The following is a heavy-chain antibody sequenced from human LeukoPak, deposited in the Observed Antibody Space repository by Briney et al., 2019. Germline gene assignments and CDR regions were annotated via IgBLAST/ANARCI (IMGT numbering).Heavy chain of an antibody. Sequence: SETLSLTCAVYGGSFSGYYWNWIRQPPGKGLEWIGEINHSGSTNYNPSLKSRVTISLDTSKNQFSLKLSSVTAADTAIYYCARGLPRYSSSWYGDYWGQGTLVTVSS. D-gene: IGHD6-13*01. CDR2: INHSGST. J-gene: IGHJ4*02. CDR3: ARGLPRYSSSWYGDY. CDR1: GGSFSGYY. V-gene: IGHV4-34*01.